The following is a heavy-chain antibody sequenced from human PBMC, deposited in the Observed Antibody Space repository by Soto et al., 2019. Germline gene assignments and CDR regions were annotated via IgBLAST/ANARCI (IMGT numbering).Heavy chain of an antibody. CDR2: ISAYNGNT. V-gene: IGHV1-18*01. D-gene: IGHD4-17*01. J-gene: IGHJ3*02. Sequence: QVQLVQSGAEVKKPGASVKVSCKASGYTFTSYGISWVRQAPGQGLEWMGWISAYNGNTNYAQKLQGRVTMTTDTSPSTAYMELRSLRSDDTAVYYCARFKDGDYEPPDAFDIWGQGTMVTVSS. CDR1: GYTFTSYG. CDR3: ARFKDGDYEPPDAFDI.